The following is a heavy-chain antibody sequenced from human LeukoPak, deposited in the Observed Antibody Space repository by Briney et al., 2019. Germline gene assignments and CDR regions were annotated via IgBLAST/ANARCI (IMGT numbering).Heavy chain of an antibody. J-gene: IGHJ4*02. V-gene: IGHV3-48*03. CDR1: GFTFGSCE. CDR3: ARDPYGSYYFDY. CDR2: ISSSGSTI. D-gene: IGHD3-10*01. Sequence: GGSLRLSCAASGFTFGSCEMNWVRQAPGKGLEWVSYISSSGSTIYYADSVKGRFTISRDNAKNSLYLQMNDLRAEDTAVYYCARDPYGSYYFDYWGQGTLVAVSS.